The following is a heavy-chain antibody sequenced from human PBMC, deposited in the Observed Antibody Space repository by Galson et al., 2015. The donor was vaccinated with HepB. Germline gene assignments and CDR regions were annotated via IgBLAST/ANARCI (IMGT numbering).Heavy chain of an antibody. J-gene: IGHJ4*02. Sequence: SLRLSCAASGFTFSSYGMHWVRQAPGKGLEWVAFIRYDGSNKYYADSVKGRFTISRDNSKNTLYLQMNSLRAEDTAVYYCGKVPPPYCSGGSCYLFDYWGQGTLVTVSS. V-gene: IGHV3-30*02. CDR1: GFTFSSYG. CDR2: IRYDGSNK. D-gene: IGHD2-15*01. CDR3: GKVPPPYCSGGSCYLFDY.